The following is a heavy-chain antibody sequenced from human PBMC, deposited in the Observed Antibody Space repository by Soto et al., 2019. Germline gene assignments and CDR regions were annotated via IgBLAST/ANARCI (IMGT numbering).Heavy chain of an antibody. V-gene: IGHV3-21*06. CDR2: ISSTTNYI. Sequence: GGSLRLSCAASGFTFTRYSMNWVRQAPGKGLEGVSSISSTTNYIYCGDSMKGRFTISRDNAKNSLYLEMNSLRAEDTAVYYCARESEDLTSNFDYWGQGTLVTVSS. J-gene: IGHJ4*02. CDR1: GFTFTRYS. CDR3: ARESEDLTSNFDY.